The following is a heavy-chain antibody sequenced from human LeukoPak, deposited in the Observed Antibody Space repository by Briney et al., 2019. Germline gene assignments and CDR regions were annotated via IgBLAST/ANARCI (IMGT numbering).Heavy chain of an antibody. J-gene: IGHJ4*02. CDR2: IYWDEDK. CDR3: AHERVPNPQAAAGFLGGDFDY. CDR1: GFSLSTSGVG. V-gene: IGHV2-5*02. Sequence: SGPTLVNPTQTLTLTCTFSGFSLSTSGVGVGWIRQPPGKALECLALIYWDEDKRYSPSLKSRLTITKDTSKNQVVLTMTNMDPVDTATYYCAHERVPNPQAAAGFLGGDFDYWGQGTLVTVSS. D-gene: IGHD6-13*01.